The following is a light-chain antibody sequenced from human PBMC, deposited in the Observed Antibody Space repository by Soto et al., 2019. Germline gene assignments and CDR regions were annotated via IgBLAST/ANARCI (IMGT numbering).Light chain of an antibody. J-gene: IGKJ1*01. V-gene: IGKV3-20*01. CDR1: QSVGGNF. Sequence: EIVLTQSPGTLSLSPGERATLSCRASQSVGGNFLAWYQQKPGQAPRLLIYDAFTRARGTPDRISGSGSGTDFALTIGRLEPEDFALYYCQHYGSSPWTFGQGTEVEIK. CDR3: QHYGSSPWT. CDR2: DAF.